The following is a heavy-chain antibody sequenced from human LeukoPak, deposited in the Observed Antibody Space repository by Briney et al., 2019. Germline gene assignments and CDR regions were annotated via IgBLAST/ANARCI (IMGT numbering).Heavy chain of an antibody. V-gene: IGHV1-18*01. Sequence: ASVKVSCTASGYTFTSYGISWVRQAPGQGLEWMGWISAYNGNTNYAQKLQGRVTMTTDTSTSTAYMELRSLRSDDTAVYYCAREVQYCSSTSCYGGDWFDPWGQGTLVTVSS. CDR2: ISAYNGNT. D-gene: IGHD2-2*01. CDR1: GYTFTSYG. CDR3: AREVQYCSSTSCYGGDWFDP. J-gene: IGHJ5*02.